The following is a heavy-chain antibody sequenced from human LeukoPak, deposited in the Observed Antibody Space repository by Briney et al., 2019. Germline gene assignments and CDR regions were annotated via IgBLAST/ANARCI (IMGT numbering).Heavy chain of an antibody. J-gene: IGHJ6*03. CDR3: ARDGTCSSTSCLRGDYYYMDV. Sequence: SETLSLTCTVSGGSISGGTYYWSWIRQPAGKGLEWIGRIYTSGSTNYNPSLKSRVTISVDTSKNQFSLKLTSVTAADTAVYYCARDGTCSSTSCLRGDYYYMDVWGKGTTVTVSS. V-gene: IGHV4-61*02. CDR2: IYTSGST. CDR1: GGSISGGTYY. D-gene: IGHD2-2*01.